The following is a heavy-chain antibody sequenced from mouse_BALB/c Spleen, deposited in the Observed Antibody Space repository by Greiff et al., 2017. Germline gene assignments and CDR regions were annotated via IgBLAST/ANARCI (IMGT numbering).Heavy chain of an antibody. CDR1: GYTFTSYW. Sequence: LQQPGSELVRPGASVKLSCKASGYTFTSYWMHWVKQRPGQGLEWIGNIYPGSGSTNYDEKFKSKATLTVDTSSSPAYMQLSSLTSEDSAVYYCTRDYLAWFAYWGQGTLVTVSA. V-gene: IGHV1S22*01. CDR2: IYPGSGST. J-gene: IGHJ3*01. D-gene: IGHD2-4*01. CDR3: TRDYLAWFAY.